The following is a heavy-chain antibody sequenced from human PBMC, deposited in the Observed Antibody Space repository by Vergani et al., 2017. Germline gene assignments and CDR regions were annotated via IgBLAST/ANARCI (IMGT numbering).Heavy chain of an antibody. CDR3: ARDVPGVAGPIEI. Sequence: QVQLQESGPGLVKPSETLSLTCTVSGGSISSYYWSWIRQPPGKGLEWIGYIYYSGSTNYNPSLQSRVTISVDTSKNQFSLKLSSVTAADTAVYYCARDVPGVAGPIEIWGQGTMGTVSS. D-gene: IGHD6-19*01. CDR2: IYYSGST. CDR1: GGSISSYY. V-gene: IGHV4-59*01. J-gene: IGHJ3*02.